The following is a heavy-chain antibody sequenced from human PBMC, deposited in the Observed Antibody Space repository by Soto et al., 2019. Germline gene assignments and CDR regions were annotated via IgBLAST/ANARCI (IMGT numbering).Heavy chain of an antibody. CDR1: GFTFSNYW. Sequence: EVQLVESGGALVQPGGSLRLSCAASGFTFSNYWMHWVRQAPGKGLVWISRMNSDGSNTVYADAVKGRFTISRDNAKNTLYLQMNSLRAEDTAVYYCAKDTVPVATPWFDPWGQGTLVTVSS. CDR3: AKDTVPVATPWFDP. CDR2: MNSDGSNT. J-gene: IGHJ5*02. V-gene: IGHV3-74*01. D-gene: IGHD2-2*01.